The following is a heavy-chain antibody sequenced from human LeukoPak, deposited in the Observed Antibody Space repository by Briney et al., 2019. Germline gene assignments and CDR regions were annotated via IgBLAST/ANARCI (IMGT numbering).Heavy chain of an antibody. CDR3: ATSILVPGTYPRGNSDFDY. D-gene: IGHD1-7*01. CDR2: VHNSGTT. Sequence: SETLSLTCTVSGGSISSSSSYWGWIRQSPRKGLEWIGSVHNSGTTYYNPSLKRRVTVSVDTSRNHFSLNLNYVTAADTAVYYCATSILVPGTYPRGNSDFDYWGQGTLVTVSS. V-gene: IGHV4-39*02. CDR1: GGSISSSSSY. J-gene: IGHJ4*02.